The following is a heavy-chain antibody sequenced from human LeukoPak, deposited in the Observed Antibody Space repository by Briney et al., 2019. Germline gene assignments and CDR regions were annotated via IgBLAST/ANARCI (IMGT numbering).Heavy chain of an antibody. CDR1: GASISSYY. D-gene: IGHD6-6*01. CDR3: VRGIYRRSPQGYWFFDL. CDR2: ISNSGST. J-gene: IGHJ2*01. V-gene: IGHV4-59*01. Sequence: SETLSLTCTVSGASISSYYWSWIRQPPGKGLEWVAYISNSGSTTYNSSLKSRVTISVDMSNNHFSLKLSSVTAADTAVYYCVRGIYRRSPQGYWFFDLWGRGTLVTVSS.